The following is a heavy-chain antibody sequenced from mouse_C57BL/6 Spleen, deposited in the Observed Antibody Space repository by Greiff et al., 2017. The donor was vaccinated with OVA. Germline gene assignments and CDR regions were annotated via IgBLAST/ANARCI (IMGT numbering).Heavy chain of an antibody. CDR3: ARLDSNYEMDY. D-gene: IGHD2-5*01. V-gene: IGHV1-50*01. Sequence: QVQLQQPGAELVKPGASVKLSCKASGYTFASYWMQWVKQRPGQGLEWIGEIDPSDSYTNYNQKFKGKATLTVDTSSSTAYMQLSSLTSADSAVYYCARLDSNYEMDYWGQGTSVTVSS. CDR1: GYTFASYW. CDR2: IDPSDSYT. J-gene: IGHJ4*01.